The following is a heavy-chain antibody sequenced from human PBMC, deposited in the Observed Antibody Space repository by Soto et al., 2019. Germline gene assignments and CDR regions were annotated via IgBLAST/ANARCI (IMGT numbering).Heavy chain of an antibody. D-gene: IGHD2-15*01. CDR3: AKDTRYCSGGSCYSRLSAPDY. CDR1: GFTFSSYG. CDR2: ISYDGSNK. Sequence: GGSLRLSCAASGFTFSSYGMHWVRQAPGKGLEWVAVISYDGSNKYYADSVKGRFTISRDNSKNTLYLQMNSLRAEDTAVYYCAKDTRYCSGGSCYSRLSAPDYWGQGTLVTVSS. V-gene: IGHV3-30*18. J-gene: IGHJ4*02.